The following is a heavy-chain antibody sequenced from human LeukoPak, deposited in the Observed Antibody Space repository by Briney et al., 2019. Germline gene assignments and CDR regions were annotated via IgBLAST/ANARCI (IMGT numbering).Heavy chain of an antibody. J-gene: IGHJ5*02. CDR3: ARDGYPDGAGNWFDP. CDR1: GFTFSSFG. Sequence: GSLRLSFAAAGFTFSSFGMQWVRPAPGKGLEWVAVIWYDGSNKYYADSVKGRFTISRDNSRNTLYLQMNSLRAEDTAVYYCARDGYPDGAGNWFDPWGQGTLVTVSS. V-gene: IGHV3-33*01. D-gene: IGHD5-12*01. CDR2: IWYDGSNK.